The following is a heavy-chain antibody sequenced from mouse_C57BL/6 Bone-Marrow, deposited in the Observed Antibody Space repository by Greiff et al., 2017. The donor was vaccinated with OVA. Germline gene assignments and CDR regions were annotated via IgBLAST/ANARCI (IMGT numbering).Heavy chain of an antibody. CDR1: GYTFTSYW. J-gene: IGHJ3*01. CDR3: ERGRWLLPWFAY. D-gene: IGHD2-3*01. V-gene: IGHV1-53*01. Sequence: QVLLKQPGTELVKPGASVKLSCKASGYTFTSYWMHWVKQRPGQGLEWIGNINPSNGGTNYNEKFKSKATLTVDKSSSTAYMQLSSLTSEDSAVYYCERGRWLLPWFAYWGQGTLVTVSA. CDR2: INPSNGGT.